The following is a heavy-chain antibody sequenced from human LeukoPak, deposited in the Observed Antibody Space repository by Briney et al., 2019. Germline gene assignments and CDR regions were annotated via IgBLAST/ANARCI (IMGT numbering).Heavy chain of an antibody. CDR1: GFTFSSYS. D-gene: IGHD6-6*01. CDR3: ARDLDAASSSSY. J-gene: IGHJ4*02. V-gene: IGHV3-21*01. CDR2: ISSSSSYI. Sequence: GGSLRLSCAASGFTFSSYSMNWVRQAPGKGLEWVSSISSSSSYIYYADSVKGRFTISRDNAKNSLYLQMNSLSAEDTAVYYCARDLDAASSSSYWGQGTLVTVSS.